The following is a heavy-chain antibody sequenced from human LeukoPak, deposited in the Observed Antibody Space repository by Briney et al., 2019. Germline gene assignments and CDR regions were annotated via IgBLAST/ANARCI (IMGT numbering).Heavy chain of an antibody. CDR2: ISGGGGST. CDR1: GFTFSSYA. Sequence: GGSLRLSCAASGFTFSSYAMNWVRQAPGKGLEWVSAISGGGGSTYYADSVKGRFTISRDNSKNTLYLQMNSLRVEDTAVYYCAKDPNYYDSSGYVPHYFDYWGQGTLVTVSS. V-gene: IGHV3-23*01. D-gene: IGHD3-22*01. J-gene: IGHJ4*02. CDR3: AKDPNYYDSSGYVPHYFDY.